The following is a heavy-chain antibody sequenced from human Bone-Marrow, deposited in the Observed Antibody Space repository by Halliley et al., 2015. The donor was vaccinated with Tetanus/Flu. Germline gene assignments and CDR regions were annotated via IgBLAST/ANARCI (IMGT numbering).Heavy chain of an antibody. CDR2: ISYDGKTK. Sequence: LISYDGKTKYYADSVKGRFSISRDNSKNPLYLQMNSLRPEDTAVYYFRVSGSFSDTRTILDYWGQGSLVSVSS. D-gene: IGHD3-16*01. V-gene: IGHV3-30*01. J-gene: IGHJ4*02. CDR3: RVSGSFSDTRTILDY.